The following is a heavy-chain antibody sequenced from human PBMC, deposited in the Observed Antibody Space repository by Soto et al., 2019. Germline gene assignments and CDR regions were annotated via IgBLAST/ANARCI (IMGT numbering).Heavy chain of an antibody. CDR1: RCTITSRRYS. Sequence: PSETRSVTWNFFRCTITSRRYSWRWIQQPPGHGLEWIGYLWERAPGYNNPAIKTRVTILVDRSNNQFSLKLTSVPAADTAVYYCDRACYGVDLWGQGSTVTVSS. V-gene: IGHV4-30-2*01. CDR3: DRACYGVDL. J-gene: IGHJ6*02. CDR2: LWERAPG.